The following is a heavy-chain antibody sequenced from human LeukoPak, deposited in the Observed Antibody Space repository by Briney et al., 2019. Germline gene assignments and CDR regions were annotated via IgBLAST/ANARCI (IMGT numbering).Heavy chain of an antibody. V-gene: IGHV4-30-2*01. CDR3: ARVMTVVVPAAIWYYFSMDV. D-gene: IGHD2-2*02. Sequence: SQTLSLTCTVSGGSISSGDYYWSWIRQPPGKGLEWIGYIHHSGSTYYSPSLKSRVTMSVDRSKNQFSLRLNSVTAADAAVYYCARVMTVVVPAAIWYYFSMDVWGKGTTVTLSS. J-gene: IGHJ6*03. CDR2: IHHSGST. CDR1: GGSISSGDYY.